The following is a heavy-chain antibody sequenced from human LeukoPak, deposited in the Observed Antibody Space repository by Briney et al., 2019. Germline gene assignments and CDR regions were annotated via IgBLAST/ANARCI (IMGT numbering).Heavy chain of an antibody. Sequence: GGSLRLSCAASGFTFSSYSMNWVRQAPGKGLEWVSSISSSSSYIYYADSVKGRFTISRDNAKNSLYLQMNSLRAEDTAVYYCARDGGCCSAAGTENWFDPWGQGTLVTVSS. CDR3: ARDGGCCSAAGTENWFDP. V-gene: IGHV3-21*01. CDR1: GFTFSSYS. J-gene: IGHJ5*02. D-gene: IGHD6-13*01. CDR2: ISSSSSYI.